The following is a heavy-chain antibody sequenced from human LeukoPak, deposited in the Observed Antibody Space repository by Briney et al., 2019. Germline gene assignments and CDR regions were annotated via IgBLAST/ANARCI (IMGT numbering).Heavy chain of an antibody. J-gene: IGHJ4*02. D-gene: IGHD1-26*01. Sequence: GASVKVSCEASGGTFSSYAISWVRQAPGQGLEWMGGIIPIFGTANYAQKFQGRVTITADESTSTAYMELSSLRSEDTAVYYCARLSGSYFRYFDYWGQGTLVTVSS. CDR2: IIPIFGTA. V-gene: IGHV1-69*13. CDR3: ARLSGSYFRYFDY. CDR1: GGTFSSYA.